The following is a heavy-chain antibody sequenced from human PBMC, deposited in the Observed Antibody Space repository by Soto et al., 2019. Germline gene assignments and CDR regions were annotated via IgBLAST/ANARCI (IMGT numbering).Heavy chain of an antibody. CDR3: ARMATSSNGMDV. J-gene: IGHJ6*01. CDR1: GFSLSTSGMC. V-gene: IGHV2-70*01. CDR2: IDWDDDK. D-gene: IGHD5-12*01. Sequence: PTLVNPAQTLTLTCTFCGFSLSTSGMCVSWIRQPPGKALEWLALIDWDDDKYYSTSLKTRLTISKDTSKNQVVLTMTNMDPVDTATYYCARMATSSNGMDVWGQGATVTVSS.